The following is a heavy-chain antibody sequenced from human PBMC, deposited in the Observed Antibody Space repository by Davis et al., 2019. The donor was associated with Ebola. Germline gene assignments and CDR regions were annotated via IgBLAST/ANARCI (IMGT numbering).Heavy chain of an antibody. V-gene: IGHV1-46*01. CDR1: GYTFTNYY. CDR3: ATQGGSNTYGSEYFQH. CDR2: INPNDGRT. J-gene: IGHJ1*01. D-gene: IGHD3-16*01. Sequence: ASVKVSCKASGYTFTNYYMHWVRQAPGQGLEWMGMINPNDGRTIYAQTFQGRVTITAGESTSTAYMELSGLRSEDTAVYYCATQGGSNTYGSEYFQHWGQGTLVTVSS.